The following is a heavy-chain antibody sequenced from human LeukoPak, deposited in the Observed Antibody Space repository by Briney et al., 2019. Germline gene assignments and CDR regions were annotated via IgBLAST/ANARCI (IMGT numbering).Heavy chain of an antibody. CDR3: TTDDYGDYPDY. D-gene: IGHD4-17*01. V-gene: IGHV3-49*04. CDR1: GFTFGDYA. CDR2: IRSKAYGGTT. J-gene: IGHJ4*02. Sequence: GGSLRLSCTASGFTFGDYAMSWVRQAPGKGLEWVGFIRSKAYGGTTEYAASVKGRFTISRDDSKSIAYLQMNSLKTEDTAVYYCTTDDYGDYPDYWGQGTLVTVSS.